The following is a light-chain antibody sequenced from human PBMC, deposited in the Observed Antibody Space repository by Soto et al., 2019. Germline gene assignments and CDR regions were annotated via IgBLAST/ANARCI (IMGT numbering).Light chain of an antibody. J-gene: IGKJ2*01. CDR1: QSLVHSDGNTY. CDR3: MQATQYRPYT. Sequence: DIVLTQTPLSSPVTLGQPASISCRSSQSLVHSDGNTYLSWLQQRPGQPPRLLIYKVSNRLSGVTDRFSGSGAATDFKLEISRVEAEDVGVYYCMQATQYRPYTFGQGAKLEIK. V-gene: IGKV2-24*01. CDR2: KVS.